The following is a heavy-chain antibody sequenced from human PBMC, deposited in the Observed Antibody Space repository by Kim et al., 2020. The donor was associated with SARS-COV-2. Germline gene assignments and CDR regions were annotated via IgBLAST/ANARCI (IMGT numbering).Heavy chain of an antibody. D-gene: IGHD6-19*01. J-gene: IGHJ4*02. V-gene: IGHV3-21*01. Sequence: GGSLRLSCAASGFTFRDFSMNWVRQAPGKGLEWVSSISHDSTDTYYADSVKGRFTITRDNAKNSMFLQMNSLRTEDTAIYYCSRDPPFVPPPAKPEGGCWGQGTLVIVSS. CDR2: ISHDSTDT. CDR1: GFTFRDFS. CDR3: SRDPPFVPPPAKPEGGC.